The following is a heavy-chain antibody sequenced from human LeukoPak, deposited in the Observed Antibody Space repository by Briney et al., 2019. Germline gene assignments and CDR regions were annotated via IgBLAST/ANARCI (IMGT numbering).Heavy chain of an antibody. CDR3: ARARETAMGYFDL. CDR1: GFTFSSYA. CDR2: KSYDGSNK. D-gene: IGHD5-18*01. Sequence: GGSLRLSCAASGFTFSSYAMHWVRQAPGKGLEWVAVKSYDGSNKYYADSVKGRFTISRDNAKNSLYLQMNSLRAEDTAVHHCARARETAMGYFDLWGRGTLVTVSS. V-gene: IGHV3-30-3*01. J-gene: IGHJ2*01.